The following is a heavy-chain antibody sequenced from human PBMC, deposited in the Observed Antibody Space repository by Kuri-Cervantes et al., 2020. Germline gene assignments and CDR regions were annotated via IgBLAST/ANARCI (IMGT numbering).Heavy chain of an antibody. CDR1: GFSFSDYY. Sequence: LSLSCAASGFSFSDYYMKWVRQAPGKGLEWVSSISSSSTIYYADSVKGRFTISRDNAKNTLYLQMNSLRAEDTAVYYCARDPEWELLLGAFDIWGQGTMVTVSS. CDR2: ISSSSTI. CDR3: ARDPEWELLLGAFDI. D-gene: IGHD1-26*01. J-gene: IGHJ3*02. V-gene: IGHV3-69-1*01.